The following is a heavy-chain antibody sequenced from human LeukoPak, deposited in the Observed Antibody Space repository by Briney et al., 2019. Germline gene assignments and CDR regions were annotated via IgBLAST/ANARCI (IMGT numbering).Heavy chain of an antibody. J-gene: IGHJ4*02. Sequence: GGSLRLSCTVSGFTFSSNSMSWVRQAPGKGLEWVSFIYSDNTHYSDSVKGRFTISRDNSKNTLYLQMNSLRAEDTAVYYCARRAGAYSHPYDYWGQGTLVTVSS. CDR2: IYSDNT. V-gene: IGHV3-53*01. CDR3: ARRAGAYSHPYDY. D-gene: IGHD4/OR15-4a*01. CDR1: GFTFSSNS.